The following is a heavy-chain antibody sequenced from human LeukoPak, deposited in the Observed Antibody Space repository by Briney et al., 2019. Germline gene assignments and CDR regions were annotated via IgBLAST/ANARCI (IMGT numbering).Heavy chain of an antibody. Sequence: GASVKVSCKAFGYTFINYGISWVRQAPGQGLAWMGWISAYNGNTNYAQKFQGRVTMTTDTSTSTAYMELRSLKSDDTAVYYCARDRGDGYTWGHWGQGTLVTVSS. D-gene: IGHD5-24*01. CDR3: ARDRGDGYTWGH. CDR2: ISAYNGNT. J-gene: IGHJ4*02. V-gene: IGHV1-18*01. CDR1: GYTFINYG.